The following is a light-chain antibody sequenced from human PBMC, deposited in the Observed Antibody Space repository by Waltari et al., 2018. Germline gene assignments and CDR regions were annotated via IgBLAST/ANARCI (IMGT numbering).Light chain of an antibody. CDR2: DVS. V-gene: IGLV2-14*01. Sequence: SARTQPPSWSWSPGRSVTIFCAATSIDVGGYNSVSWYQEHPGQAPTVILYDVSDRPSVVSDRFSSSKSGNPASLTISGLQAEDEADYYCSSQSSNDVVLFGGGTKLTVL. CDR1: SIDVGGYNS. CDR3: SSQSSNDVVL. J-gene: IGLJ2*01.